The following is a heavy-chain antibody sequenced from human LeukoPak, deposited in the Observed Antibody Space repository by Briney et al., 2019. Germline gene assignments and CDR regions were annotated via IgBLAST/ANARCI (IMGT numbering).Heavy chain of an antibody. Sequence: GGSLRLSCAASGFTFSSYSMNWVRQAPGKGLEWVSYISSSSSTIYYAGSVKGRFTISRDNAKNSLYLQMNSLRAEDTAVYYCARVRGASFDYWGQGTLVTVSS. CDR2: ISSSSSTI. CDR1: GFTFSSYS. CDR3: ARVRGASFDY. J-gene: IGHJ4*02. V-gene: IGHV3-48*01.